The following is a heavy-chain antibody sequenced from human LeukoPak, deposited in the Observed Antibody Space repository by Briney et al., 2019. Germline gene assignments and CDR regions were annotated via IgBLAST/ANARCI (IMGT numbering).Heavy chain of an antibody. CDR1: GGSIGSDNHY. V-gene: IGHV4-39*07. J-gene: IGHJ4*02. D-gene: IGHD3-22*01. CDR3: ARDTRYDSGGHDC. CDR2: IHYAGAT. Sequence: PSETLSLTCSVSGGSIGSDNHYWAWIRQPPGKGLEWIVSIHYAGATYYGPSLRSRVTISVDTSKSQFSLKVTSVTAADTAVYFCARDTRYDSGGHDCWGQGTLVTVSS.